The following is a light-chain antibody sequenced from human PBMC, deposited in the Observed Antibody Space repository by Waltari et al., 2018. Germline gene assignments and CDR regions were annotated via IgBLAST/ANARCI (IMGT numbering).Light chain of an antibody. CDR1: QNINSW. CDR2: KAS. Sequence: DIQMTQSLSTLSASVGDRVTITCRAGQNINSWLAWYQQKPGKAPKLLIYKASSLEGGVPSRFSGSGSGTEFTLTISSLQPDDFATYYCQQYNHYSTFGQGTKVEIK. CDR3: QQYNHYST. J-gene: IGKJ1*01. V-gene: IGKV1-5*03.